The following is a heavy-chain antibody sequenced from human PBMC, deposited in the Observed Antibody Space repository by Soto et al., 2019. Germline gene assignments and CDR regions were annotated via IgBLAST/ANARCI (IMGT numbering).Heavy chain of an antibody. J-gene: IGHJ5*02. CDR2: IYYSGST. CDR3: AREYIVVVPAVNRGDWFDP. Sequence: QVQLQESGPGLVKPSQTLSLTCTVSGGSISSGDYYWSWIRQPPGKGLEWIGYIYYSGSTYYNPSIKSRVTISVDTSKNQFSLKLSSVTAADTAVYYCAREYIVVVPAVNRGDWFDPWGQGTLVTVSS. D-gene: IGHD2-2*01. CDR1: GGSISSGDYY. V-gene: IGHV4-30-4*01.